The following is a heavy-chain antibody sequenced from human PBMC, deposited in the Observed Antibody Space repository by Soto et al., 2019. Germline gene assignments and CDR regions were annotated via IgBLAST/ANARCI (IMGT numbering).Heavy chain of an antibody. J-gene: IGHJ5*02. CDR1: GGSISSYY. V-gene: IGHV4-59*01. CDR2: IYYSGST. D-gene: IGHD3-16*02. CDR3: GRVPYDYIWGSYRYPSWFDP. Sequence: QVQLQESGPGLVKPSEPLSLTCTVSGGSISSYYWSWIRQPPGKGLEWIGYIYYSGSTNYNPSLKSRVTISIDTTKNQFSLKLSSVTAADTAVDYCGRVPYDYIWGSYRYPSWFDPWGQGTLVTVSS.